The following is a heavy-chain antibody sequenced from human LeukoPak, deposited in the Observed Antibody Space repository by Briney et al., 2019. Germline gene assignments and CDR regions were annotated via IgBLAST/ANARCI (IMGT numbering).Heavy chain of an antibody. CDR3: AKEIWPTVTTPGRTYFDY. Sequence: GGSLRLSCAASLFTFTSDGMHWVRQAPGKGLGWGAFIRYNVSNKYYADSVKGRFTISRDNSRNTLYLQMISPRVENTAVYYCAKEIWPTVTTPGRTYFDYWGQGTLVTVSS. V-gene: IGHV3-30*02. CDR1: LFTFTSDG. CDR2: IRYNVSNK. J-gene: IGHJ4*02. D-gene: IGHD4-17*01.